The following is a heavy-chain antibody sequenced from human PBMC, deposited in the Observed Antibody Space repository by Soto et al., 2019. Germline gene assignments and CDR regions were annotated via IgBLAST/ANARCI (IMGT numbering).Heavy chain of an antibody. CDR2: IIPIFGTA. J-gene: IGHJ6*02. Sequence: ASVKVSCKASGGTFSSYAISWVRQAPGQGLEWMGGIIPIFGTANYAQKFQGRVTITADESTSTAYMELSSLRSEDTAVYYCARVFSPPRFGYGSGSYYIAMDVWGQGTTVTVSS. V-gene: IGHV1-69*13. D-gene: IGHD3-10*01. CDR3: ARVFSPPRFGYGSGSYYIAMDV. CDR1: GGTFSSYA.